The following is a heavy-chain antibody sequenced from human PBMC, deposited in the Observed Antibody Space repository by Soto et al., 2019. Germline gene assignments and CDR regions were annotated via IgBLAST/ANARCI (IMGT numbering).Heavy chain of an antibody. CDR1: GYTFTSYG. V-gene: IGHV1-18*04. CDR3: ARDYDSSGYYYVSYFDY. D-gene: IGHD3-22*01. Sequence: QVPLVQSGAEVKKPGASVKVSCKASGYTFTSYGISWVRQAPGQGLEWMGWISAYNGNTNYAQKLQGRVTMTTDTSTSTAYMELRSLRSDDTAVYYCARDYDSSGYYYVSYFDYWGQGTLVTVSS. J-gene: IGHJ4*02. CDR2: ISAYNGNT.